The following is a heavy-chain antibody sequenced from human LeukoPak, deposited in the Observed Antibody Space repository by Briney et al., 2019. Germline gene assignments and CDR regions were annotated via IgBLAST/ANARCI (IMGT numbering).Heavy chain of an antibody. D-gene: IGHD4-23*01. CDR1: GFTFSSYA. CDR2: LSGSGGNT. V-gene: IGHV3-23*01. Sequence: GGSLRLSCAASGFTFSSYAMSWVRQAPGKGLEWVSTLSGSGGNTYYADSVKGRVTISRDNSKNTLYLQMNSLRAEDTAVYYCAKDRRWNYLDYWGQGTLVTVSS. CDR3: AKDRRWNYLDY. J-gene: IGHJ4*02.